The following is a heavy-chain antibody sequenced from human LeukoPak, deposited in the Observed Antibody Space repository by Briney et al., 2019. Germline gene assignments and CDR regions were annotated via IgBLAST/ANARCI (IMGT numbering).Heavy chain of an antibody. CDR3: AAVGVVVPAAILLSPYDAFDI. V-gene: IGHV3-66*02. CDR2: IYSGGST. Sequence: GGSLRLSCAASGFTVSSNYMSWVRQAPGKGLEWVSVIYSGGSTYYADCVKDRFTISRDNSKNTLYLQMNSLRAEDTAVYYCAAVGVVVPAAILLSPYDAFDIWGQGTMVTVSS. J-gene: IGHJ3*02. CDR1: GFTVSSNY. D-gene: IGHD2-2*01.